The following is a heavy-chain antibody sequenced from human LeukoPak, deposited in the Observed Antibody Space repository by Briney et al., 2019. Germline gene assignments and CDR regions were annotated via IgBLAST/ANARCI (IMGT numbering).Heavy chain of an antibody. D-gene: IGHD3-3*01. CDR1: GGSISSGGYY. V-gene: IGHV4-31*03. Sequence: SQTLSLTCTVSGGSISSGGYYWSWIRQHPGKGLEWIGYIYYSGSTYYNPSLKSRVTISVDTSKNQFSLKLSSVTAADTAVYYCARARRFQMYYFDYWGQGTLVTVSS. CDR2: IYYSGST. CDR3: ARARRFQMYYFDY. J-gene: IGHJ4*02.